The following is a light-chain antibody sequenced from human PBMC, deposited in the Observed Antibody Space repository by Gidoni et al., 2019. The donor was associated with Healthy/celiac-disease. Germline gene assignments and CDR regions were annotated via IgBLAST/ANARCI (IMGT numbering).Light chain of an antibody. CDR3: QQRWT. J-gene: IGKJ1*01. CDR2: EAS. Sequence: VFTQSPATLSLSPGERATRSCRASQCVSSYLAWYHQKSGQAPRLHIYEASNRATGIPARCSGSGSGTDFTLTIRSVEPEDFEVYYCQQRWTFGQXTKVEIK. CDR1: QCVSSY. V-gene: IGKV3-11*01.